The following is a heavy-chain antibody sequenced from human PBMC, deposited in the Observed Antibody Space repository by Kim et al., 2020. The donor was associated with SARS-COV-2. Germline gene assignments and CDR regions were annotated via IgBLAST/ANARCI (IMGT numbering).Heavy chain of an antibody. J-gene: IGHJ6*02. CDR1: GFTFDDYA. CDR2: ISGDGGST. D-gene: IGHD6-19*01. CDR3: AKNPPAVAGTRGSFWGMDV. V-gene: IGHV3-43*02. Sequence: GGSLRLSCAASGFTFDDYAMHWVRQAPGKGLEWVSLISGDGGSTYHADSVKGRFTISRDNSKNSLYLQMNSLRTEDTALYYCAKNPPAVAGTRGSFWGMDVWGQGTTVTVSS.